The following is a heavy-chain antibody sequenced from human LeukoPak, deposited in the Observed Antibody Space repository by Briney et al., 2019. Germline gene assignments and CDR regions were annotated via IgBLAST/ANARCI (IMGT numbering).Heavy chain of an antibody. CDR3: QLVVAGTLYDY. CDR2: MNPNSGNT. CDR1: GYTFTSYD. Sequence: ASVKVSCKASGYTFTSYDINWVRQATGQGLEWMGWMNPNSGNTGYAQKFQGRVTMTRNTSISTAYMELSSLRSEDTAVYHCQLVVAGTLYDYWGQGTLVTVSS. D-gene: IGHD2-15*01. J-gene: IGHJ4*02. V-gene: IGHV1-8*01.